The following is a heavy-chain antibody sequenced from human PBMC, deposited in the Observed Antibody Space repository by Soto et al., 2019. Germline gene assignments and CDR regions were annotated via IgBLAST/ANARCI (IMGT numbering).Heavy chain of an antibody. V-gene: IGHV4-30-4*01. D-gene: IGHD3-10*01. CDR1: GGSISSYY. J-gene: IGHJ4*02. Sequence: PSETLSLTCTVSGGSISSYYWSWIRQPPGKGLEWIGYIYYSGSTYYNPSLKSRVTISVDTSKNQFSLKLSSVTAADTAVYYCARASMVREKGFDYWGQGTLVTVSS. CDR2: IYYSGST. CDR3: ARASMVREKGFDY.